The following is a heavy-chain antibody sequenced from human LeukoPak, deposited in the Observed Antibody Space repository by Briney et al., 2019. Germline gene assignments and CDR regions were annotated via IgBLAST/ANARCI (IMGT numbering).Heavy chain of an antibody. D-gene: IGHD6-19*01. V-gene: IGHV1-2*02. J-gene: IGHJ4*02. CDR2: INPNSGGT. CDR1: GYTFNGYY. Sequence: RRASVNVSCKASGYTFNGYYIHWVRQAPGQGLEWMGWINPNSGGTNYAQKFQGRVTMTRDTSISTAYMELSRLRSDDTAVFYCATSSGWKSNIDYWGQGTLVTVSS. CDR3: ATSSGWKSNIDY.